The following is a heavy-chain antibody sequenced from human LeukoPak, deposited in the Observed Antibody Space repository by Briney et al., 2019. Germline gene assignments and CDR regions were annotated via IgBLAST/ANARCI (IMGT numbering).Heavy chain of an antibody. D-gene: IGHD5-12*01. V-gene: IGHV3-21*04. CDR3: ARAPYSGYDVFDY. Sequence: GGSLRLSCAASGFTFSSYSMNWVRQAPGKGLEWVSSISSSSSYIYYADSVKGRFTISRDNAKNSLYLQMNSLRADDTAVYYCARAPYSGYDVFDYWGQGTLVTVSS. CDR2: ISSSSSYI. J-gene: IGHJ4*02. CDR1: GFTFSSYS.